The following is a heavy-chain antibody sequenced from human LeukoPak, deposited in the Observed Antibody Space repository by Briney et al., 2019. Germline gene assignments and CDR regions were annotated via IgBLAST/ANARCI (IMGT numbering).Heavy chain of an antibody. D-gene: IGHD3-3*01. V-gene: IGHV3-21*01. CDR2: ISSNSSYI. CDR1: GFTFISYS. Sequence: GGSLRLSCAASGFTFISYSMNWVRQAPGKGLECVSSISSNSSYICYADSVKGRFPISRDKAKNSLYLQMNSLRVEDTAVYYCARVVKPIFGGYRDVWGKGTTVTVSS. CDR3: ARVVKPIFGGYRDV. J-gene: IGHJ6*03.